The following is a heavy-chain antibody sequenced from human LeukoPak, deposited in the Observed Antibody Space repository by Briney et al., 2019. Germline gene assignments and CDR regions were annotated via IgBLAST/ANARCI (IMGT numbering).Heavy chain of an antibody. CDR3: ARGSGSYYYYYMDV. Sequence: GSLRLSCAASGFTFSSYWMSWVRQAPGKGLEWVANIKQDGSEKYYVDSVKGRFTISRDNAKNSLYLQMNSLRVEDTAVYYCARGSGSYYYYYMDVWGKGTTVTVSS. CDR1: GFTFSSYW. D-gene: IGHD1-26*01. J-gene: IGHJ6*03. V-gene: IGHV3-7*04. CDR2: IKQDGSEK.